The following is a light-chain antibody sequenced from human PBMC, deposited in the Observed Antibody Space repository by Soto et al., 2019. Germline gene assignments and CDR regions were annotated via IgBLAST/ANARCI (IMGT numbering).Light chain of an antibody. J-gene: IGLJ3*02. V-gene: IGLV2-14*01. Sequence: QSALTQPASVSGSPGQSITISCTGTSSDVGGYNYVSWYQHHPGKAPKLMIYEVSNRPSGVSNRFSGSKSGNTASLTISGLQDEDEADYYCSSYTSSSTLVFGGGTKVTVL. CDR1: SSDVGGYNY. CDR3: SSYTSSSTLV. CDR2: EVS.